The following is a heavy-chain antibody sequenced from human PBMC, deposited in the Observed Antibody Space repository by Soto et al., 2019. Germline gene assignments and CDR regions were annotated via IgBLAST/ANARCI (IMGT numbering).Heavy chain of an antibody. V-gene: IGHV3-7*01. CDR2: IKEDGREK. Sequence: GLSLRLSCIASGFSLSDSWLAWFRQAPGPGPEWVANIKEDGREKNYVDSVKGRFTISRDNARNSLYLQMNSLRAEDTAVYFCASLGRQRCGQATNVNGS. D-gene: IGHD3-16*01. J-gene: IGHJ3*01. CDR3: ASLGRQR. CDR1: GFSLSDSW.